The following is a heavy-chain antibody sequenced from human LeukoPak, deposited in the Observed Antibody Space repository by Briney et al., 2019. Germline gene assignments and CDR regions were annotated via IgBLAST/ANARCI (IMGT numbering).Heavy chain of an antibody. D-gene: IGHD1-26*01. CDR3: AKVVGATTGGYFDY. J-gene: IGHJ4*02. CDR1: GFTFSSYA. Sequence: GASLRLSCAASGFTFSSYAMSWVRQAPGKGLEWVSTISGSGGSTYYADSVKGRFTISRDNSKNTLYLQMNSLRAEDTAVYYCAKVVGATTGGYFDYWGQGTLVTVSS. V-gene: IGHV3-23*01. CDR2: ISGSGGST.